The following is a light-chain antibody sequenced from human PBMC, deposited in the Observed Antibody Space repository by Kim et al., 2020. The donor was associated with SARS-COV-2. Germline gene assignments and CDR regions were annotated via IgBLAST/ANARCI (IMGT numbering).Light chain of an antibody. V-gene: IGKV3-20*01. CDR2: SAS. J-gene: IGKJ4*01. CDR3: QHSGSSPFT. Sequence: SPGQRATLCYRASQSVDSNFLVWYQQKAGQAPRLLIYSASSRATGIPDRFSGSGSGTDFSLTISRLDPEDFAVYYCQHSGSSPFTFGGGTKVDIK. CDR1: QSVDSNF.